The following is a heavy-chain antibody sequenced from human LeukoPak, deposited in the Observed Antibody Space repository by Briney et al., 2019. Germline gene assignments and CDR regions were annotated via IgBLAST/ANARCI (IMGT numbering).Heavy chain of an antibody. J-gene: IGHJ3*02. V-gene: IGHV3-9*01. D-gene: IGHD3-10*01. CDR1: GFTFDDYA. Sequence: GGSLRLSCAASGFTFDDYAMHWVRHAPGKGLEWDSGMSWNSGSIGYADSVKSRFTISRDNAKNSLYLQMISLRAEDTALYYCAREYYYVSGSYPDAFDIWGQGTMVTVSS. CDR2: MSWNSGSI. CDR3: AREYYYVSGSYPDAFDI.